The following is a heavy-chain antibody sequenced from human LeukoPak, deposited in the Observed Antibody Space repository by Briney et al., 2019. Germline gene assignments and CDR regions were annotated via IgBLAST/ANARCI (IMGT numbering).Heavy chain of an antibody. D-gene: IGHD4-11*01. Sequence: GGSLRPSCAASGFAFRSYWMMWVRQAPGKGLEWLANISQDGSEKYYVDSVKGRFTISRDNARNSLYLQMNSLKAEDTAVYYCAKYSNYHFDYWGQGTLVTVSS. CDR3: AKYSNYHFDY. CDR2: ISQDGSEK. J-gene: IGHJ4*02. CDR1: GFAFRSYW. V-gene: IGHV3-7*01.